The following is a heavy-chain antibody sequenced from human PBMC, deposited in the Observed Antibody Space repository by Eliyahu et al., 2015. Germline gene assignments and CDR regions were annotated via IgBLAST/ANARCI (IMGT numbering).Heavy chain of an antibody. V-gene: IGHV1-18*01. CDR1: GYSFTTYG. J-gene: IGHJ6*02. Sequence: QVQLMQSGAEVKKPGASVKVSCKASGYSFTTYGINWVRQAPGQGLEWMGWISTYNGHTNYEQKFQGRVTMTTDTSTRTAYMELRSLRSDDTAVYFCARGYCSSTSCYFYRYGMDVWGQGTTVIVSS. CDR2: ISTYNGHT. D-gene: IGHD2-2*01. CDR3: ARGYCSSTSCYFYRYGMDV.